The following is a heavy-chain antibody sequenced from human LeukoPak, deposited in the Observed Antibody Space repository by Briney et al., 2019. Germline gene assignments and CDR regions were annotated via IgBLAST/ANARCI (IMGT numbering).Heavy chain of an antibody. D-gene: IGHD6-13*01. Sequence: ASVKVSCKASGYTFTSYAMNWVRQAPGQGLEWMGWINPNSGGTNYAQKFQGRVTMTRDTSISTAYMELSRLRSDDTAVYYCARAYSSSWYVDWFDPWGQGTLVTVSS. V-gene: IGHV1-2*02. CDR2: INPNSGGT. J-gene: IGHJ5*02. CDR3: ARAYSSSWYVDWFDP. CDR1: GYTFTSYA.